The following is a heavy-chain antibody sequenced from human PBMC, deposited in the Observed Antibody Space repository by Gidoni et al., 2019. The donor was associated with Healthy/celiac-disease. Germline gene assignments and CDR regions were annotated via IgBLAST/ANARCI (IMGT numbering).Heavy chain of an antibody. CDR1: GFPLSSYA. Sequence: EVQLLESGGGLVQPGGSLRLSCAASGFPLSSYAMGWVRQAPGKGLEWVSAISGSGGSTYYADSVKGRFTISRDNSKNTLYLQMNSLRAEDTAVYYCAKGGDVDTAMVVYYYYYGMDVWGQGTTVTVSS. V-gene: IGHV3-23*01. D-gene: IGHD5-18*01. J-gene: IGHJ6*02. CDR2: ISGSGGST. CDR3: AKGGDVDTAMVVYYYYYGMDV.